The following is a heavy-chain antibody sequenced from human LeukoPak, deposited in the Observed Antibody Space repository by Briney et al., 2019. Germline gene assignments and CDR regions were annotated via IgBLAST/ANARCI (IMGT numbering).Heavy chain of an antibody. CDR2: TYYRSQWYI. D-gene: IGHD3-22*01. CDR3: ARGSGYYDTGSFSFVDN. J-gene: IGHJ4*02. CDR1: GDSVSSDSAA. Sequence: SQTLSLTCAISGDSVSSDSAAWNWIRQSPSRGLEWLGRTYYRSQWYIDYAVPVKTRITINPDTSRNHFSLELKSVTPEDTGVYYCARGSGYYDTGSFSFVDNWGQGTLVTVSS. V-gene: IGHV6-1*01.